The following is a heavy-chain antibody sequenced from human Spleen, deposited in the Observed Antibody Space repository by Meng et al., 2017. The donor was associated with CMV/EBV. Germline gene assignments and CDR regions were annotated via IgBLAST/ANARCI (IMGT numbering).Heavy chain of an antibody. D-gene: IGHD2/OR15-2a*01. CDR2: TSHSGDT. J-gene: IGHJ4*02. CDR3: ARRIMRSAFDY. CDR1: GGSIITSDW. V-gene: IGHV4-4*02. Sequence: GSLRLSCAVSGGSIITSDWWSWVRQPPGKGLEWIGQTSHSGDTYYSPSLKSRVSISVDKSKNQFSLQLNSVNAADTAVYYCARRIMRSAFDYWGQGALVTVSS.